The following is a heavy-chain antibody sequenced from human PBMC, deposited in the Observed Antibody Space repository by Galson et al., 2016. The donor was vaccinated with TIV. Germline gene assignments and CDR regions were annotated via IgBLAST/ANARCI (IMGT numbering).Heavy chain of an antibody. D-gene: IGHD3-16*01. Sequence: SLRLSCAASGFTFGSYWMSWVRQAPGKGLEWVANIKQDGSEKYYVDSGKGRFTISRDNAKNSLYLQMNSLRAEDTAVYYCARDYAGWGQGTLVTVSS. CDR2: IKQDGSEK. CDR3: ARDYAG. CDR1: GFTFGSYW. V-gene: IGHV3-7*03. J-gene: IGHJ4*02.